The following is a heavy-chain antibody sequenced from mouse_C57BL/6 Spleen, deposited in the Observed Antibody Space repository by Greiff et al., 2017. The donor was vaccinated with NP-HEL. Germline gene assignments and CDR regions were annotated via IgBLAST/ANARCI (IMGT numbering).Heavy chain of an antibody. Sequence: EVKLMEPGGGLVQPGGSLKLSCAASGFTFSDYYMYWVRQTPEKRLEWVAYISNGGGSTYYPDTVKGRFTISRDNAKNTLYLQMSRLKSEDTAMYYCARIYYDYDGGYFDYWGQGTTLTVSS. CDR3: ARIYYDYDGGYFDY. J-gene: IGHJ2*01. D-gene: IGHD2-4*01. CDR2: ISNGGGST. V-gene: IGHV5-12*01. CDR1: GFTFSDYY.